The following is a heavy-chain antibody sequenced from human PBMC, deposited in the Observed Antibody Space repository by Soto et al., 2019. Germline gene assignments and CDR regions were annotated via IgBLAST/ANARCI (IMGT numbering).Heavy chain of an antibody. J-gene: IGHJ4*02. V-gene: IGHV3-15*01. CDR3: TTDDIQLWASYFFDY. D-gene: IGHD5-18*01. CDR2: IKSKTDGGTT. CDR1: GFTFSNAW. Sequence: EVQLVESGGGLVKPGGSLILFCAASGFTFSNAWMSWVRQAPGKGLEWVGRIKSKTDGGTTDYAAPVKGRFTISRDDSKNTQYLQMNSLKTEDTAVYYCTTDDIQLWASYFFDYWGQGTLVTVSS.